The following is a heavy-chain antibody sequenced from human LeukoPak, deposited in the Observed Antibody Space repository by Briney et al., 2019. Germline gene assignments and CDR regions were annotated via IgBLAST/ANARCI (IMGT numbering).Heavy chain of an antibody. CDR3: ARTRFKTADSYDSGGYFLDY. D-gene: IGHD3-22*01. CDR2: IYHGGST. CDR1: GYTISRGYY. V-gene: IGHV4-38-2*01. Sequence: SETLSLTCAVSGYTISRGYYWGWIRQPPGKGLEWIGSIYHGGSTYYNSSLKSRVTISVDTSKNQFSLKLSSVTAADTAVYYCARTRFKTADSYDSGGYFLDYWGQGTLVTVSS. J-gene: IGHJ4*02.